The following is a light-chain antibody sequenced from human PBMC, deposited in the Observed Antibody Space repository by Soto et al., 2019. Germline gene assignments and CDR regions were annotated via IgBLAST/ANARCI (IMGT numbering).Light chain of an antibody. CDR2: VNSDGSH. J-gene: IGLJ2*01. CDR3: QTWGTGIQV. V-gene: IGLV4-69*01. CDR1: SGHNSFT. Sequence: QAVVTQSPSASASLGASVKLTCTLSSGHNSFTIAWHQQQPEKGPRYLMNVNSDGSHNKGDGIPDRFSGSSSGAERYLTISSLQSEDEADYYCQTWGTGIQVFGGGTKVTVL.